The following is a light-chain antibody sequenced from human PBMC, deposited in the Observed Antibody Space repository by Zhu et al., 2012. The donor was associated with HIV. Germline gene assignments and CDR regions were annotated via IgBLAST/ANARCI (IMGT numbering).Light chain of an antibody. CDR3: QQYGSSPRGYT. CDR2: GAS. J-gene: IGKJ2*01. Sequence: EIVLTQSPGTLSLSPGERATLSCRASQSVSSSCLAWYQQKPGQAPRLLIYGASSRATGIPDRFSGSGSGTDFTLTISRLEPEDFAVFYCQQYGSSPRGYT. V-gene: IGKV3-20*01. CDR1: QSVSSSC.